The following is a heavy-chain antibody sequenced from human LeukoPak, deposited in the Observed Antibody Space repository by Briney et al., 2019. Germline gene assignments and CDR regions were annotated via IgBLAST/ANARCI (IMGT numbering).Heavy chain of an antibody. J-gene: IGHJ3*01. CDR3: AKDRSCSGSSCNVGS. Sequence: GGSLRRSCAASGFTFSSFAMSWVRQAPGKGLEWVSAISGSGGSTFYADSVKGRFTISRDNSKNTLFLQMNGLRAEDTAVYYCAKDRSCSGSSCNVGSWGQGTMVTVSS. CDR2: ISGSGGST. CDR1: GFTFSSFA. D-gene: IGHD2-2*01. V-gene: IGHV3-23*01.